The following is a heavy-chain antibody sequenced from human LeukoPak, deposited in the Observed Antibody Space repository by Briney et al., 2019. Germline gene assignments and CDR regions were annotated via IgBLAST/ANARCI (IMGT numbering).Heavy chain of an antibody. J-gene: IGHJ5*02. D-gene: IGHD6-19*01. Sequence: ASVKVSCKASGYTFTSYGISWVRQAPGQGLEWMGWISAYNGNTNYAQKLQGIVTMTTDTSTSTAYMELRSLRSDDTAVYYCARGGSRAVAGTRWFDPWGQGTLVTASS. V-gene: IGHV1-18*01. CDR1: GYTFTSYG. CDR3: ARGGSRAVAGTRWFDP. CDR2: ISAYNGNT.